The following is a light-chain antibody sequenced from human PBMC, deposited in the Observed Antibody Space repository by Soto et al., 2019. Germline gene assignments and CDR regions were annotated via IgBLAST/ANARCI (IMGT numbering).Light chain of an antibody. CDR1: QSISSTY. CDR3: QLYGSSPLFT. Sequence: EIVLTQSPDTLSLSPGERATLSCRASQSISSTYLAWFQLKPGQTPRLLISGASSRATGIPQRFSGSGSGTDFTLTISRLEPEDFAVYWCQLYGSSPLFTFGPGTKVDIK. CDR2: GAS. V-gene: IGKV3-20*01. J-gene: IGKJ3*01.